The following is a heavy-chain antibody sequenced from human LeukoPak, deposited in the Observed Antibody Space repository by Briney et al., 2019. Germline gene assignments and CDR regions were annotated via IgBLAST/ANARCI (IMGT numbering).Heavy chain of an antibody. CDR1: GGSISSYY. V-gene: IGHV4-59*01. CDR2: LSSSGST. CDR3: AREAAAGIDY. Sequence: SETLSLTCTVSGGSISSYYWSWIRQPPGKGLEWIGYLSSSGSTNYNPSLESRVTISVDTSKNQFSLRLSSVTAADSAMYYCAREAAAGIDYWGQGILVTVSS. J-gene: IGHJ4*02. D-gene: IGHD6-13*01.